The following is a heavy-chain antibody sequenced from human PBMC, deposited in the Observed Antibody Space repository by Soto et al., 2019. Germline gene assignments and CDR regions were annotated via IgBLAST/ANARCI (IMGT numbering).Heavy chain of an antibody. D-gene: IGHD6-13*01. CDR3: ARDSPDSSSWLKDYYYMDV. CDR1: GFTFSSYS. CDR2: ISSSSSYI. J-gene: IGHJ6*03. V-gene: IGHV3-21*01. Sequence: EVQLVESGGGLVKPGGSLRLSCAASGFTFSSYSMNWVRQAPGKGLEWVSSISSSSSYIYYADSVKGRVTISRDNAKNSLYLQMNSLRAEDTAVYYCARDSPDSSSWLKDYYYMDVWGKGTTVTVSS.